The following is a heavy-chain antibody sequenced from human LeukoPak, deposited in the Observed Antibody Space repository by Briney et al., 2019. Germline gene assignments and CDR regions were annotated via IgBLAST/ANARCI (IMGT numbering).Heavy chain of an antibody. Sequence: SDTVSLPCTVCVGSISGSSYYWGWIRQPPGKGLEWIGSIYYSGSTYYNPSLKSRVTISVDTSKNQFSLKLSSVPAADTAVYSCAKHLRGYYYDSSGFDYWGQGTLVTVSS. D-gene: IGHD3-22*01. J-gene: IGHJ4*02. CDR1: VGSISGSSYY. V-gene: IGHV4-39*01. CDR2: IYYSGST. CDR3: AKHLRGYYYDSSGFDY.